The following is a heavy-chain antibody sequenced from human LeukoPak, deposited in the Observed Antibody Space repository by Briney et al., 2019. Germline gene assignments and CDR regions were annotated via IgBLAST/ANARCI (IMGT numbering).Heavy chain of an antibody. CDR2: IFYSGST. CDR1: DGSISSYY. CDR3: ARGARGSYSY. V-gene: IGHV4-59*08. Sequence: SETLSLTCTVSDGSISSYYWSWIRQPPGKGLEWIGYIFYSGSTNYNPSLKSRVTISVDTSKNQFSLNLSSVTAADTAVYYCARGARGSYSYWGQGTLVTVSS. D-gene: IGHD1-26*01. J-gene: IGHJ4*02.